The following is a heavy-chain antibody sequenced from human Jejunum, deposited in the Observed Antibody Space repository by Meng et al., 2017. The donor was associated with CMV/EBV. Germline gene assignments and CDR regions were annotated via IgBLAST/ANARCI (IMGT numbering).Heavy chain of an antibody. D-gene: IGHD1-14*01. Sequence: QVQLQESGPGLVKPLQSLYLTCGESGDSISSGESYWSWIRQPQGKGLEWIVYIYESGSTSYNPSLESRVTISVDTSKNQFSLKVMSVTAADTAVYYCAREGTNSYYFDYWGQGTLVTVSS. CDR2: IYESGST. J-gene: IGHJ4*02. CDR1: GDSISSGESY. V-gene: IGHV4-30-4*01. CDR3: AREGTNSYYFDY.